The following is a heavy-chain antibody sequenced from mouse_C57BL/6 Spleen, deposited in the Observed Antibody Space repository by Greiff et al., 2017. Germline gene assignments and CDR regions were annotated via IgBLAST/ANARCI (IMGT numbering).Heavy chain of an antibody. CDR3: SSGDIYDLDY. CDR1: GYSFTDYN. J-gene: IGHJ2*01. D-gene: IGHD2-3*01. Sequence: QLQESGPELVKPGASVKISCKASGYSFTDYNMNWVKQSTGQGLEWIGLILPNYGTTNYNQKFKGKATLTVDQSSSTAYMQLNSLPSEDSAVYYSSSGDIYDLDYWGQGTTLTVSS. V-gene: IGHV1-39*01. CDR2: ILPNYGTT.